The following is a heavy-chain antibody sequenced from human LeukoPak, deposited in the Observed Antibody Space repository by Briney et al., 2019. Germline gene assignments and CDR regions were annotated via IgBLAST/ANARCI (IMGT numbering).Heavy chain of an antibody. CDR1: GFTFSSHA. V-gene: IGHV3-23*01. CDR3: ANEIRPNDY. CDR2: ISISGDTT. D-gene: IGHD4-17*01. Sequence: GGSLRLSCGASGFTFSSHAMTWVRQAPGKGLEWVSAISISGDTTYYADAVKGRLTISRDNSKNTVYLQMNSLRAEDTAVYYCANEIRPNDYWGQGTLVTVSS. J-gene: IGHJ4*02.